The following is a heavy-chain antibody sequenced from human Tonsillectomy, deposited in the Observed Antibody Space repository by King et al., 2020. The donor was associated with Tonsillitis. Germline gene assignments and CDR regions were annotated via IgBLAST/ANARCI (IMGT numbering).Heavy chain of an antibody. V-gene: IGHV3-30*03. D-gene: IGHD5-18*01. CDR3: ASQYSYGFYYYYYMDV. CDR1: GFTFSSYG. CDR2: ISYDGSNK. Sequence: VQLVESGGGVVQPGRSLRLSCAASGFTFSSYGMHWVRQAPGKGLEWVAVISYDGSNKYYADSVKGRFTISRDNSKKTLYLQMNSLRAEDTAVYYCASQYSYGFYYYYYMDVWGKGTTVTVSS. J-gene: IGHJ6*03.